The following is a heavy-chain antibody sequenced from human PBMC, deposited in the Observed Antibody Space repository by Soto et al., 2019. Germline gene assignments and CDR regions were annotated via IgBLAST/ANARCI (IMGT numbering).Heavy chain of an antibody. CDR2: ISAYNGNT. Sequence: AAVKVSCKASGYTFTSYGSSWVQQALGQGLEWMGWISAYNGNTNYAQKLQGRVTMTTDTSTSTAYMELRSLRSDDTAVYYCASAYYWGPNYGMDVWGQGTTVTVSS. CDR3: ASAYYWGPNYGMDV. J-gene: IGHJ6*02. CDR1: GYTFTSYG. V-gene: IGHV1-18*04. D-gene: IGHD3-22*01.